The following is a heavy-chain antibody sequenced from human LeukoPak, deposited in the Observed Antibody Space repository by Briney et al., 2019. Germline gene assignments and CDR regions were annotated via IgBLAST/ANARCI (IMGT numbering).Heavy chain of an antibody. V-gene: IGHV3-23*01. CDR2: ISGSGDST. J-gene: IGHJ4*02. CDR1: GLTFSSYA. D-gene: IGHD2-15*01. Sequence: GGSLRLSCAASGLTFSSYAMSWVRQAPGKGLEWVSTISGSGDSTYYADSVKGRFTISRDNSKNTLYLQMNSLSAEDTAVYYCAQGGSPRYWGQGTLVTVSS. CDR3: AQGGSPRY.